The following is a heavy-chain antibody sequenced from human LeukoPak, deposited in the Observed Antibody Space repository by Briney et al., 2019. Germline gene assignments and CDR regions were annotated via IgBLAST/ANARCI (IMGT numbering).Heavy chain of an antibody. D-gene: IGHD6-13*01. CDR2: ISWNSGNI. J-gene: IGHJ3*02. CDR3: AKDISSGGIAAAGDDDAFDI. Sequence: GGSLRLSCAAFGFTFDDYAMHWVRQAPGKGLEWVSGISWNSGNIGYADSVKGRFTISRDNAKNSLYLQMNSLRAEDTALYYCAKDISSGGIAAAGDDDAFDIWGQGTMVTVSS. V-gene: IGHV3-9*01. CDR1: GFTFDDYA.